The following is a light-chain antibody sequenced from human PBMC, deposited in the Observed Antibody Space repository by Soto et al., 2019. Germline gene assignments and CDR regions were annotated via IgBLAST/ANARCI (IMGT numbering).Light chain of an antibody. J-gene: IGKJ1*01. CDR1: QSVISSY. CDR2: GAS. V-gene: IGKV3-15*01. CDR3: QQYNNWPWT. Sequence: IVWTQSPGTLSLSPGERATLSCRASQSVISSYLAWYRQKPGQAPRLLIYGASTRATGIPARFSGSGSGTEFTLTISSLQSEDFAVYYCQQYNNWPWTFGQGTKVDIK.